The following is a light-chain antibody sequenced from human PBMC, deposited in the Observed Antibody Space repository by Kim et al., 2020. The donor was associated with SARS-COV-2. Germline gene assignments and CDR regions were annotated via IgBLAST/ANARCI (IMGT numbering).Light chain of an antibody. CDR1: KIGRKR. J-gene: IGLJ2*01. V-gene: IGLV3-21*04. Sequence: PGRTAKITCGGAKIGRKRVHWFQQTPGQAPELVSYYDDERPSGIPERLSGSNAGNTATLTISRVEAGDEADYYCQMWDSTDDHPGGFGGGTKLTVL. CDR2: YDD. CDR3: QMWDSTDDHPGG.